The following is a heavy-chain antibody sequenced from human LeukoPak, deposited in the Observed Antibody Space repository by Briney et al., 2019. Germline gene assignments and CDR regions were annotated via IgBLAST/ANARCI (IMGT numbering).Heavy chain of an antibody. CDR1: GGSISRSSYY. Sequence: SETLSLTCTVSGGSISRSSYYWGWICQPPGKGLEWIGSIYYSGSTYYNPSLKSRVTMSLDTSKNQFSLKLSSVTAADTAVYYCPITMVRGGFDAFDIWGQGTMVTVSS. V-gene: IGHV4-39*01. J-gene: IGHJ3*02. CDR3: PITMVRGGFDAFDI. D-gene: IGHD3-10*01. CDR2: IYYSGST.